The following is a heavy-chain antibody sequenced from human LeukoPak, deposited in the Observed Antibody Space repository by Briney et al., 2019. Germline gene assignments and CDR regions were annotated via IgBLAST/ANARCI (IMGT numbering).Heavy chain of an antibody. Sequence: PGGSLRLSCAASGFTFSSYAMHWVRQAPGKGLEWVAVISYDGSNKYYADSVKGRFTISRDNSKNTLYLQMNSLRAEDTAVYYCARGGPIAAADDDFDYWGQGTLVTVSS. CDR1: GFTFSSYA. J-gene: IGHJ4*02. V-gene: IGHV3-30-3*01. D-gene: IGHD6-13*01. CDR3: ARGGPIAAADDDFDY. CDR2: ISYDGSNK.